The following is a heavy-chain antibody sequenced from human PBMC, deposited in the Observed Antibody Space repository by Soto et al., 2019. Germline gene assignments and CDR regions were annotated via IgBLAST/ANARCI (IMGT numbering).Heavy chain of an antibody. CDR3: ARDQGISWDLYY. D-gene: IGHD6-13*01. Sequence: PGGSLRLSCAASGVTFSTYPMNWVRQVPGKGLEWVSYIRSSSSTIYYADSVKGRFTISIDSAKNSLYLQMNSLRAEDTAVYYCARDQGISWDLYYWGQGTLVTVSS. J-gene: IGHJ4*02. V-gene: IGHV3-48*01. CDR1: GVTFSTYP. CDR2: IRSSSSTI.